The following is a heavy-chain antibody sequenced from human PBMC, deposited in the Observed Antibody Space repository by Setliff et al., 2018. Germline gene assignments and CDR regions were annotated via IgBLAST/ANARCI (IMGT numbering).Heavy chain of an antibody. CDR1: GGSISSYY. CDR2: VYYSGTT. J-gene: IGHJ4*02. V-gene: IGHV4-59*12. D-gene: IGHD1-1*01. Sequence: SETLSLTCTVSGGSISSYYWSWIRQPPGKGLEWIGSVYYSGTTYYNPSLKSRLTMSVDTSKNQFSLKLTSVTAADTAVYYCAKGGGRYHSDSWGQGILVTVSS. CDR3: AKGGGRYHSDS.